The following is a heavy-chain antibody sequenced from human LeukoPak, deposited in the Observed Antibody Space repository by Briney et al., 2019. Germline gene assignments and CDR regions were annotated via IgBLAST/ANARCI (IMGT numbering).Heavy chain of an antibody. CDR2: MFYSGST. Sequence: SETLSLTCTVSGDSISSRSYSWAWIRQPPGKGLEWIGNMFYSGSTYYNPSLKSRVTMSADTSKNQFSLKLNSVTAADTAVYYCARRATTAVSRLYYFDYWGQGTLVTVSS. V-gene: IGHV4-39*01. J-gene: IGHJ4*02. CDR3: ARRATTAVSRLYYFDY. D-gene: IGHD4-11*01. CDR1: GDSISSRSYS.